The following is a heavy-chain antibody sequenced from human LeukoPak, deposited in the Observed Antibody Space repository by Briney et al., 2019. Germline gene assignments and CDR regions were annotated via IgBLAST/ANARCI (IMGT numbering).Heavy chain of an antibody. J-gene: IGHJ4*02. V-gene: IGHV3-30*18. D-gene: IGHD3-10*01. CDR3: AKCITMVRGGNFDY. CDR2: ISYDGSDK. CDR1: GFTFSYYG. Sequence: GRSLRLSCAASGFTFSYYGMNWVRQAPGKGLEWVAVISYDGSDKYYADSEKGRFTISRDNSKNTLYLQMNSLRAEDTAVYYCAKCITMVRGGNFDYWGQGTLVTVSS.